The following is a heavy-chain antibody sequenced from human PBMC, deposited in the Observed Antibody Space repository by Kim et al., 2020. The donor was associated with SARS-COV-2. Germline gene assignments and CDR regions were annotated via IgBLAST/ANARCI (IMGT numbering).Heavy chain of an antibody. Sequence: GGSLRRSCAGSGFTFSSYDMHWVRQAPGKGLEWVSGIGVTGDTFYPGSVQGRFSISRENAKNSLYLQMRNLRPGDTAVYYCVRRNKYTSGWPLDSWGQGT. D-gene: IGHD6-19*01. CDR2: IGVTGDT. CDR3: VRRNKYTSGWPLDS. V-gene: IGHV3-13*01. CDR1: GFTFSSYD. J-gene: IGHJ4*02.